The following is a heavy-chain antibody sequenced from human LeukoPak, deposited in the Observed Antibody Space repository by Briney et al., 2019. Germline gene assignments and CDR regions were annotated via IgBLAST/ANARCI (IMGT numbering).Heavy chain of an antibody. J-gene: IGHJ4*02. CDR3: ARHATARMQPYYFDY. CDR2: IYYSGST. Sequence: PSETLSLTCTVSGRSISSSSYYWGWIRQPPGRGLEWIGSIYYSGSTYYNPSLKSRVTISVDTSENRFSLKLSSVTAADTAVYYGARHATARMQPYYFDYWGQGTLVTVSS. CDR1: GRSISSSSYY. D-gene: IGHD1-14*01. V-gene: IGHV4-39*01.